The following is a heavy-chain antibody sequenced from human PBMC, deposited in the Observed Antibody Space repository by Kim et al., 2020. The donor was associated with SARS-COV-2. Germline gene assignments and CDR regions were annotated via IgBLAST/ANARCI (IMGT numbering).Heavy chain of an antibody. Sequence: GGSLRLSCAASGFTFNNYAMNWVRQAPGKGLEWVSVISGSGGSTYYADSVKGRFTISRDNSKNTLYLQMNSLRAEDTAVYYCAKRVDYGGKIGHFDYWGQGTLVTVSS. V-gene: IGHV3-23*01. CDR1: GFTFNNYA. J-gene: IGHJ4*02. CDR3: AKRVDYGGKIGHFDY. CDR2: ISGSGGST. D-gene: IGHD4-17*01.